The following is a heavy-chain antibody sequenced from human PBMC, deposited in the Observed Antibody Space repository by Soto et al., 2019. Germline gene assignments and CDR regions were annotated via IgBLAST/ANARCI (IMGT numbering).Heavy chain of an antibody. CDR3: ARLPCSGSCFRGDY. J-gene: IGHJ4*02. CDR2: IFSSGTT. Sequence: QLQLQESGPGLVKPSETLSLTCTVSGGSISSSTYYWGWIRQPPGKGLEWIGSIFSSGTTYYNPSLKSRVTISVDTSKNQFSLQLSSVTAADTAVYYCARLPCSGSCFRGDYWGQGTLVTVSS. CDR1: GGSISSSTYY. V-gene: IGHV4-39*01. D-gene: IGHD2-15*01.